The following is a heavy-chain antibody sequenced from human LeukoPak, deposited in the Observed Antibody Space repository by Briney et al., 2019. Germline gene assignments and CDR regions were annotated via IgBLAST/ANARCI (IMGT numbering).Heavy chain of an antibody. V-gene: IGHV4-59*08. J-gene: IGHJ1*01. CDR1: GGSISSYY. CDR2: IYYSGST. CDR3: ARHASGSYNNFQH. Sequence: SETLSLTCTVSGGSISSYYWGWIRQPPGKGLEWIGYIYYSGSTNYNTSLKSRVTISVDTSKNQFSLKLISVTAADTAVYYCARHASGSYNNFQHWGQGTLVTVSS. D-gene: IGHD1-26*01.